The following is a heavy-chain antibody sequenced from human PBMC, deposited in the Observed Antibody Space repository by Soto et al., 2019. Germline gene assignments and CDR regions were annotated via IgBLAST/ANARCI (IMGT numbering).Heavy chain of an antibody. CDR3: ARGPTCIEGYCSSGSWHDY. CDR2: ISSSSGTI. CDR1: GFTFSNYD. J-gene: IGHJ4*02. Sequence: EVQLVESGGDLEQPGESLRVSCAASGFTFSNYDMNWVRQAPGKGLEWVSYISSSSGTIYYADSVKGRFTTSRDNAKNSLYLQMNRLRAEDTAVYYCARGPTCIEGYCSSGSWHDYWGQGTLVTVSS. V-gene: IGHV3-48*01. D-gene: IGHD2-15*01.